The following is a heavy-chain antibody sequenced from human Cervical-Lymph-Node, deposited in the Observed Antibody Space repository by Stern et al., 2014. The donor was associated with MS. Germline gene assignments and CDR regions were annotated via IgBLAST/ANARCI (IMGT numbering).Heavy chain of an antibody. Sequence: QLVQSGAEVTKPGSSVKVSCKASGGTFSKFPSSWVRQAPGQGIAWMGGIFPVFVTPTYAQEFRGRVTITADVSTSTVYMELSSLRSDDTAVYYCALSSETSDRWYSLGYDLWGQGTLVTVSS. CDR3: ALSSETSDRWYSLGYDL. CDR1: GGTFSKFP. CDR2: IFPVFVTP. D-gene: IGHD6-13*01. V-gene: IGHV1-69*01. J-gene: IGHJ5*02.